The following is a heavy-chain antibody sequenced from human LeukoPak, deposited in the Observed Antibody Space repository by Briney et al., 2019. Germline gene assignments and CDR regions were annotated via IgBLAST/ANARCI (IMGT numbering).Heavy chain of an antibody. J-gene: IGHJ4*02. CDR3: ARDQTGDY. V-gene: IGHV4-34*01. Sequence: SETLSLTCAVYGGSFSGYYWSWIRQPPGKGLEWIGEINHSGSTNYDPSLKSRVTISVDTSKNQFSLKLSSVTAADTAVYYCARDQTGDYWGQGTLVTVSS. CDR2: INHSGST. CDR1: GGSFSGYY.